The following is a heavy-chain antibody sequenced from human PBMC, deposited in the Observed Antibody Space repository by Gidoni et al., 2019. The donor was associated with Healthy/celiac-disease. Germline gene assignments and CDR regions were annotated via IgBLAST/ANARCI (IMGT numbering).Heavy chain of an antibody. CDR1: GGTFSSYA. Sequence: QVQLVQSGAEVKKPGSSVKVSCKASGGTFSSYAISWVRQAPGQGLEWMGGIIPIFGTANYAQKFQGRVTITADESTSTAYMELSSLRSEDTAVYYCARRHTYYYDSSGSYFDYWGQGTLVTVSS. D-gene: IGHD3-22*01. J-gene: IGHJ4*02. CDR2: IIPIFGTA. V-gene: IGHV1-69*01. CDR3: ARRHTYYYDSSGSYFDY.